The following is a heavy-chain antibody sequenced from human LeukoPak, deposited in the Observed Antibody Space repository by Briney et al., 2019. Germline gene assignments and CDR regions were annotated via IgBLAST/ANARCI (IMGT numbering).Heavy chain of an antibody. Sequence: PGGSLRLSCAASGFTFSSYAMSWVRQAPGKGLEWVSAISGSGGSTYYADSVKGRFTISRDNSKNTLYMQMNSLRAEDTAVYYCAKAGGALYYFDYWGQGTLVTVSS. D-gene: IGHD1-26*01. CDR1: GFTFSSYA. CDR3: AKAGGALYYFDY. J-gene: IGHJ4*02. V-gene: IGHV3-23*01. CDR2: ISGSGGST.